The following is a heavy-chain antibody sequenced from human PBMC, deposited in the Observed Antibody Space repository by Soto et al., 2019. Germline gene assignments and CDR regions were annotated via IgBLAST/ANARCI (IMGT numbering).Heavy chain of an antibody. CDR2: IIPIFGTA. J-gene: IGHJ6*02. CDR1: GGTFSSYA. CDR3: AGGAYYGSGSYPRISAYYYYGMDV. D-gene: IGHD3-10*01. V-gene: IGHV1-69*13. Sequence: ASVKVSCKASGGTFSSYAISWVRQAPGQGLEWMGGIIPIFGTANYAQKFQGRVTITADESTSTAYMELGSLRSEDTAVYYCAGGAYYGSGSYPRISAYYYYGMDVWGQGTTVTVSS.